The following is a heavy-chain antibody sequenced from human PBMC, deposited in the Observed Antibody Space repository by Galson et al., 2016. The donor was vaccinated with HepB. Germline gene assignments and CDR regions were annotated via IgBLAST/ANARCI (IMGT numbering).Heavy chain of an antibody. CDR3: ARGGTTKNGFDF. CDR1: GGSVSSGGYS. V-gene: IGHV4-31*03. Sequence: TLSLTCSVSGGSVSSGGYSWSWIRQHPEKGLEWIGYIYGSGNTYYNPPPNSRFTISQDTSKNQFALNVTSVTAADTAVYYCARGGTTKNGFDFWGQGTRVTVSS. CDR2: IYGSGNT. D-gene: IGHD3-16*01. J-gene: IGHJ3*01.